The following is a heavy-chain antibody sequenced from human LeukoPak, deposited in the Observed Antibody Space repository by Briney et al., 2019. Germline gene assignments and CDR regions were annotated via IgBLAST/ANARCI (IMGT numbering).Heavy chain of an antibody. CDR2: IYYSGST. CDR1: GGSISSYY. Sequence: SETLSLTCTVSGGSISSYYWSWIRQPPGKGLEWIGYIYYSGSTNYNPSLKSRVTISVDTSKNQLSLKLSSVTAADTAVYYCARGITMVRGVIYYYMDVWGKGTTVTVSS. D-gene: IGHD3-10*01. V-gene: IGHV4-59*01. CDR3: ARGITMVRGVIYYYMDV. J-gene: IGHJ6*03.